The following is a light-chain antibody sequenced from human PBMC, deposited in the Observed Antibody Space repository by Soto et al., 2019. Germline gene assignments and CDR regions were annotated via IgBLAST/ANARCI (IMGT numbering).Light chain of an antibody. J-gene: IGLJ2*01. V-gene: IGLV2-14*01. CDR2: EVK. CDR3: SSYTSCSTPIV. Sequence: QSALTQPASVSGSPGQSITISCTGTSSDVGGYDYVSWYQQHPGKAPKLLIYEVKYRPSGISTRFSGSKSGNTASLTISGLQAEDEAEYYCSSYTSCSTPIVFGGGTQLTVL. CDR1: SSDVGGYDY.